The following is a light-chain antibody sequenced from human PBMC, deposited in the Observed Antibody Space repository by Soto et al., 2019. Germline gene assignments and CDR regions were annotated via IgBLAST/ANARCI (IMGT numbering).Light chain of an antibody. CDR1: SSDVGANIF. J-gene: IGLJ1*01. V-gene: IGLV2-14*01. CDR3: SSFTTDSTYG. Sequence: ALAQPASVSGSPGQSITISCTGTSSDVGANIFVSWYQQHPGKVPKLMIYTVSSRPSGVSQRFSGSKSGNTASLTISGLQAEDEADYYCSSFTTDSTYGFGTGTKV. CDR2: TVS.